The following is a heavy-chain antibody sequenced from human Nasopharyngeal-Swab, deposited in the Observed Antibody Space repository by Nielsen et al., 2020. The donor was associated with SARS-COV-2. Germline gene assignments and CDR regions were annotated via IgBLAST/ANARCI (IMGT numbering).Heavy chain of an antibody. V-gene: IGHV3-23*01. J-gene: IGHJ4*02. Sequence: LSLTCAASGFTFSSYAMSWVRQAPGKGLEWVSAISGSGGSTYYADSVKGRFTISRDNSKNTLYLQMNSLRAEDTAVYYRAKDTQGIVVVYYFDYWGQGTLVTVSS. CDR3: AKDTQGIVVVYYFDY. CDR2: ISGSGGST. D-gene: IGHD3-22*01. CDR1: GFTFSSYA.